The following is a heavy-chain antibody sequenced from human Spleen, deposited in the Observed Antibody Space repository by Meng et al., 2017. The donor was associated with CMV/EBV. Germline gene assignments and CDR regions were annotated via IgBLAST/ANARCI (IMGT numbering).Heavy chain of an antibody. J-gene: IGHJ4*02. Sequence: QVQLWGLVTGLVRPSPAPAVTGTVSGGSISSGDYSWSWIRQPPGKGLEWIGYIYNSGSTYYNPSLKSRVTISVDTSKNPFSLKLRIVTAADTAVYYCAREGRSHQVGVSVYWGQGNLVTVSS. CDR3: AREGRSHQVGVSVY. CDR2: IYNSGST. D-gene: IGHD2-21*01. V-gene: IGHV4-30-4*01. CDR1: GGSISSGDYS.